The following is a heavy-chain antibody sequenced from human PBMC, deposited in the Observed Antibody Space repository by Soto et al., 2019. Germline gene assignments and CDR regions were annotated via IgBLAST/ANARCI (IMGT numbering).Heavy chain of an antibody. CDR3: ARDQRYSSGWYSVFGFDP. D-gene: IGHD6-19*01. J-gene: IGHJ5*02. Sequence: LRLSCAASGFTFSSYSMNWVRQAPGKGLEWVSYISSSSSTICYADSVKGRFTISRDNAKNSLYLQMNSLRAEDTAVYYCARDQRYSSGWYSVFGFDPWGQGTLVTVSS. CDR2: ISSSSSTI. V-gene: IGHV3-48*01. CDR1: GFTFSSYS.